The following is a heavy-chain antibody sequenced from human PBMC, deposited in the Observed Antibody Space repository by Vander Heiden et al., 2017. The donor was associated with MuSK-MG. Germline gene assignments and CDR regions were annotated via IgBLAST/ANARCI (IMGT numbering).Heavy chain of an antibody. D-gene: IGHD3-16*01. J-gene: IGHJ4*02. Sequence: EVQMLESGGGFVKPGESLRLPCAASGFTLSRYAMGWVRQAPGKGLEWVSSINHSGDSTYYTDSVKGRFIISRDNSRTPLNLQMNNLRAEDTAVYYCAKLGSYASSFLHYWGQGTLVTVSS. CDR2: INHSGDST. CDR3: AKLGSYASSFLHY. CDR1: GFTLSRYA. V-gene: IGHV3-23*05.